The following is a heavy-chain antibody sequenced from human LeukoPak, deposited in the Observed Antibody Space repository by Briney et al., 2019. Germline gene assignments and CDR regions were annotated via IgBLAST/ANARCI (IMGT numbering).Heavy chain of an antibody. V-gene: IGHV3-30-3*01. D-gene: IGHD6-19*01. CDR3: ARGKSSSGWPDAFDI. CDR1: GFTFSSYA. Sequence: GRSLRLSCAASGFTFSSYAMHWVRQAPGKGLEWVAVISYDGSNKYYADSAKGRFTISRDNSKNTLYLQMNSLRAEDSAVYYCARGKSSSGWPDAFDIWGQGTMVTVSS. CDR2: ISYDGSNK. J-gene: IGHJ3*02.